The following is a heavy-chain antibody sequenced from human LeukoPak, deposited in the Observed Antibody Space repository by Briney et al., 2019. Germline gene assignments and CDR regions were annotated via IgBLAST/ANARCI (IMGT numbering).Heavy chain of an antibody. J-gene: IGHJ3*02. CDR2: IYYSGST. CDR1: GGSISSYY. Sequence: SETLSLTCTVSGGSISSYYWSWIRQPPGKGLEWLGYIYYSGSTNYNPSLKSRVTISVDTSKNQFSLKLSSVTAADAAVYYCARGALAAAGARAAFDIWGQGTMVTVSS. D-gene: IGHD6-13*01. V-gene: IGHV4-59*01. CDR3: ARGALAAAGARAAFDI.